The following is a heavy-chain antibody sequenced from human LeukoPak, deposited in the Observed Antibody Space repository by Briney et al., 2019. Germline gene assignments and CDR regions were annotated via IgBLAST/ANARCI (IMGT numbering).Heavy chain of an antibody. J-gene: IGHJ6*02. CDR2: FYRGSSR. Sequence: GGSLRLSCAASGFTVSSNYMSWVRQALGQGLERVSVFYRGSSRYYADPVRGRFTISRDNSQNTVYLQMNSLRDEDTAVYYCARAPPLGVEGATNYYYYGMDVWGQGTTVTVSS. CDR3: ARAPPLGVEGATNYYYYGMDV. D-gene: IGHD1-26*01. V-gene: IGHV3-53*01. CDR1: GFTVSSNY.